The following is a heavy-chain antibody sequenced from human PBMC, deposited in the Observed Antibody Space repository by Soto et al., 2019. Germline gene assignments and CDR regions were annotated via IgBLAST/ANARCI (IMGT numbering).Heavy chain of an antibody. V-gene: IGHV3-53*01. J-gene: IGHJ3*02. Sequence: GGSLRLSWAASGFTVSSNYMSWVRQAPGKGLEWVSVIYSGGSTYYADSVKGRFTISRDNSKNTLYLQMNSLRAEDTAVYYCARAGCGGDCYSIHDAFDIWGQGPMVTVSS. D-gene: IGHD2-21*02. CDR3: ARAGCGGDCYSIHDAFDI. CDR2: IYSGGST. CDR1: GFTVSSNY.